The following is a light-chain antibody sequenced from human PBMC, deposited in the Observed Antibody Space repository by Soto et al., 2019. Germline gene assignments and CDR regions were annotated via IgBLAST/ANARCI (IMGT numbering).Light chain of an antibody. Sequence: DIQLTQSPSFLSASVGDRVTITCRASKVISSYLAWYQQKPGKAPKLLIYAASTLQSGVPSRFSGRGSGTEFTLTISSLQPEDLATYYCQHLNGYPGYIFGQGTKLEIK. CDR2: AAS. CDR3: QHLNGYPGYI. J-gene: IGKJ2*01. V-gene: IGKV1-9*01. CDR1: KVISSY.